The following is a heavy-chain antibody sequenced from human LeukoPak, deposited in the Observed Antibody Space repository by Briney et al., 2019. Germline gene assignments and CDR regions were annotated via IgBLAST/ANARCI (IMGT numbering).Heavy chain of an antibody. CDR1: VHTLSHYA. CDR2: ISGSGAGT. V-gene: IGHV3-23*01. CDR3: AKNGRSIAASGYYFHY. J-gene: IGHJ4*02. Sequence: PGGSLRLSCTVSVHTLSHYAISWARQAPGKGLEWVSSISGSGAGTYYADSVKGRFTISRDNSKNTLYVQMNNLRVEDTAVYYCAKNGRSIAASGYYFHYWGQGTLVTVSS. D-gene: IGHD6-13*01.